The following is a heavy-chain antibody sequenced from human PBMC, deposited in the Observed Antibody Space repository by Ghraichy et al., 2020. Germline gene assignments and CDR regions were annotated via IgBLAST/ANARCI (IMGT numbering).Heavy chain of an antibody. CDR3: ARAYRSLVVVPAARRFYFDY. CDR2: INHSGST. V-gene: IGHV4-34*01. J-gene: IGHJ4*02. D-gene: IGHD2-2*01. CDR1: GGSFSGYY. Sequence: ESLNISCAVYGGSFSGYYWSWIRQPPGKGLEWIGEINHSGSTNYNPSLKSRVTISVDTSKNQFSLKLSSVTAADTAVYYCARAYRSLVVVPAARRFYFDYWGQGTLVTVSS.